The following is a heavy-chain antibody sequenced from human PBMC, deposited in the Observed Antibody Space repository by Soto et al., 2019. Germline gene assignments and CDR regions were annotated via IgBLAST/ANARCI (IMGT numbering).Heavy chain of an antibody. CDR1: GFTFSFYS. D-gene: IGHD6-13*01. CDR2: ISSTSRTI. V-gene: IGHV3-48*01. J-gene: IGHJ4*02. CDR3: ARVPIAADEHFDY. Sequence: EVQLVESGGGLVQPGGSLRLSCAASGFTFSFYSMNWVGQAPGKGLEWVSYISSTSRTIYYADSAKGRFTISRDNAKPSLYLQMISLRAEDTAVYYCARVPIAADEHFDYWGQGTLVTVSS.